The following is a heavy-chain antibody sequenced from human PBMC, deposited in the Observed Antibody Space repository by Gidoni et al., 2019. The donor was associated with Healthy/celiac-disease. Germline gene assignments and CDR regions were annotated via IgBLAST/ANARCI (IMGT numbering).Heavy chain of an antibody. Sequence: EVQLVESGGGLVQPGGSLRLSCAASDFTCSTYWMSWVRQAPGKGLEWVANIKQDESEKYYADSVRGRFTISRDNAKNSLYLQMNSLRAEDTAVYYCARFGRTYYFAMDVWGQGTTVTVSS. CDR2: IKQDESEK. V-gene: IGHV3-7*03. J-gene: IGHJ6*02. CDR3: ARFGRTYYFAMDV. D-gene: IGHD2-15*01. CDR1: DFTCSTYW.